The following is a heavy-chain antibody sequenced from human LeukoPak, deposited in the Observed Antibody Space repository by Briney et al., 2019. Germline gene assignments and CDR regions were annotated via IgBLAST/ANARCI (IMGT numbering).Heavy chain of an antibody. Sequence: GGSLRLSCAASGFAFSSYSMNWVRQAPGKGLEWVSSISSSSSYIYYADSVKGRFTISRDNAKNSLYLEMNSLRAEDTAVYYCAISSSYNYFDYWGQGTLVTVSS. CDR2: ISSSSSYI. V-gene: IGHV3-21*01. CDR1: GFAFSSYS. J-gene: IGHJ4*02. CDR3: AISSSYNYFDY. D-gene: IGHD2-15*01.